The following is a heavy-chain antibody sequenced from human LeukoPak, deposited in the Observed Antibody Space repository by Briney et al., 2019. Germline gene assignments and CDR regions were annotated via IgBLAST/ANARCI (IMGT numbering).Heavy chain of an antibody. Sequence: ASVKVSCKASGYTFTSYDINWVRQATGQGLEWMGWMNPSSGNTGYAQRFQGRVTMTRNTSIGTAYMELSSLRSEDTAVYYCASIAAASDAFDIWGQGTMVTVSS. CDR1: GYTFTSYD. V-gene: IGHV1-8*01. CDR2: MNPSSGNT. D-gene: IGHD6-13*01. CDR3: ASIAAASDAFDI. J-gene: IGHJ3*02.